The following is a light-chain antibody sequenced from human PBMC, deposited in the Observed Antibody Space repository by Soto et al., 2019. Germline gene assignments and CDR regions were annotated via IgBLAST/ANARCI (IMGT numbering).Light chain of an antibody. V-gene: IGKV3-20*01. CDR1: QSVSNNY. Sequence: EVVLTQSPGTLYLSPGEIATLYCRASQSVSNNYLAWYQQKPGQSPKLLIFGSSDRATGIPDRFSGSGSGTDFTLTISSLEPEDLAGYYCQQYGSSPPYTFGQGTKLEIK. CDR3: QQYGSSPPYT. CDR2: GSS. J-gene: IGKJ2*01.